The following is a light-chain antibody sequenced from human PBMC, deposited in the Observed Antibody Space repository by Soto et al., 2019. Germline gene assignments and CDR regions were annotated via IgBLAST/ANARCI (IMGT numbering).Light chain of an antibody. CDR1: SGDIGGYNY. J-gene: IGLJ2*01. Sequence: QSALTQPASVSGSPGQSITISCTGTSGDIGGYNYVSWYQQHPGKAPKLLISEVTNRPSGVSNRFSGSKSGNTASLTISWLQAEDEADYYCSSSTTNSTPVVFGGGTKLTVL. CDR3: SSSTTNSTPVV. V-gene: IGLV2-14*01. CDR2: EVT.